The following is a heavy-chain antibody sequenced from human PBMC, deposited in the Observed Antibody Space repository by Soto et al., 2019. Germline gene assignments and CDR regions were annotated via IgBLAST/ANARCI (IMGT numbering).Heavy chain of an antibody. CDR1: GGSISSYY. J-gene: IGHJ5*02. D-gene: IGHD6-6*01. CDR2: IYYSGST. Sequence: PSETLSLTCIVSGGSISSYYWSWIRQPPGKGLEWIGYIYYSGSTNYNPSLKSRVTISVDTSKNQFSLKLSSATAADTAVYDCARASGTEYSSLCWFDPWGQGTMVTVSS. V-gene: IGHV4-59*01. CDR3: ARASGTEYSSLCWFDP.